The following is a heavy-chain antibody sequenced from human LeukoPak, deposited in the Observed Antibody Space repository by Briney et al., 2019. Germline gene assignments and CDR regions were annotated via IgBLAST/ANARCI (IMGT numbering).Heavy chain of an antibody. V-gene: IGHV3-9*03. D-gene: IGHD2-21*02. J-gene: IGHJ4*02. CDR1: GFTFDDYA. Sequence: HTGGSLRLSCAASGFTFDDYAMHWVRQAPGKGLEWVSAISWNSDTLDYADSVKGRFIISRDSAKNSPYLQMNSLRPEDMALYYCAKDRRSSWGDWIFDYWGQGTLVTVSS. CDR3: AKDRRSSWGDWIFDY. CDR2: ISWNSDTL.